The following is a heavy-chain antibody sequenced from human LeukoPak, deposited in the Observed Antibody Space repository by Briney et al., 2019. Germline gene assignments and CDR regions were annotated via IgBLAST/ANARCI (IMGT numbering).Heavy chain of an antibody. CDR1: GGSISSSSYY. Sequence: SETLSLTCTVSGGSISSSSYYWGWIRQPPGKGLEWIGSIYYSGSTYYNPSLKSRVTISVDTSKNQFSLKLSSVTAADTAVYYCARDSSSWYGYFQHWGQGTLVTVSS. D-gene: IGHD6-13*01. CDR3: ARDSSSWYGYFQH. V-gene: IGHV4-39*07. J-gene: IGHJ1*01. CDR2: IYYSGST.